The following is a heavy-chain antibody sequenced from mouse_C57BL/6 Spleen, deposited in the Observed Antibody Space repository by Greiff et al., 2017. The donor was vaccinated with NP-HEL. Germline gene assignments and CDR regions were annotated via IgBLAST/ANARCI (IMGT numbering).Heavy chain of an antibody. CDR1: GFSLTSYG. CDR2: IWSGGST. CDR3: ARNERWLLRPLYYAMDY. V-gene: IGHV2-2*01. D-gene: IGHD2-3*01. J-gene: IGHJ4*01. Sequence: QVQLQQSGPGLVQPSQSLSITCTVSGFSLTSYGVHWVRQSPGKGLEWLGVIWSGGSTDYNAAFISRLSTSKDNSKIQVFFKMNSLQADDTAIYYCARNERWLLRPLYYAMDYWGQGTSVTVSS.